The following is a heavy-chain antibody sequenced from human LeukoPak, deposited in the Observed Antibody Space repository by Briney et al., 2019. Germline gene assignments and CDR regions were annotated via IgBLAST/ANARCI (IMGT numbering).Heavy chain of an antibody. Sequence: SETLSLTCAVYGGSFSGYYWSWIRQRPGKGLEWIGEINHSGSTNYNPSLKSRVTISVDTSKNQFSLKLSSVTAADTAVYYCARGSHPGWFDPWGQGTLVTASS. CDR3: ARGSHPGWFDP. CDR1: GGSFSGYY. V-gene: IGHV4-34*01. J-gene: IGHJ5*02. CDR2: INHSGST.